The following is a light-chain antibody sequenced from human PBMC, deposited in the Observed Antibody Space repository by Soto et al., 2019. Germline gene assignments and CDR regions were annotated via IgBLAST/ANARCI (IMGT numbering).Light chain of an antibody. CDR3: QQYDEWPLT. CDR1: QNVKTR. CDR2: DAF. V-gene: IGKV3-15*01. J-gene: IGKJ4*01. Sequence: EKMMTQSPATLSVFPGGRAPPPRRASQNVKTRLAWYQQKPGQAPRLLIYDAFTRATGIPARFSGSASGTEFTLTISSLQSEDFAVYYCQQYDEWPLTFGGGTKVDIK.